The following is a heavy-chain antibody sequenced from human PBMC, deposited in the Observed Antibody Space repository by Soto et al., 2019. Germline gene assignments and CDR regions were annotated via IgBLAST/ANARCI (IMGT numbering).Heavy chain of an antibody. Sequence: EVQLLESGGGLVQPGGSLRLSCAASGFTFSSYAMRWVRQSPGKGLEWVSDISGSGGSTYYADSVKGRFTISRDNSKNTLYLQMNSRRAADTAVYYCAKNVPLHDYWGQGTLVTVSS. CDR2: ISGSGGST. V-gene: IGHV3-23*01. D-gene: IGHD1-1*01. CDR1: GFTFSSYA. CDR3: AKNVPLHDY. J-gene: IGHJ4*02.